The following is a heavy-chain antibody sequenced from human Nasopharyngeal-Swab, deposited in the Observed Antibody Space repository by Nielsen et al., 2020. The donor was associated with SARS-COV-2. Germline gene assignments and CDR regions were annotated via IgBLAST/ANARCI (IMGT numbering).Heavy chain of an antibody. D-gene: IGHD3-10*01. CDR2: INTGNGNT. J-gene: IGHJ4*02. Sequence: ASVKVSCKASGYTFTSYAMHWVRQAPGQRLEWMGWINTGNGNTKYSQKFQGRVTMTEDTSTDTAYMELSSLRSEDTAVYYCARGLSRRRLLPTYYFDYWGQGTLVTVSS. V-gene: IGHV1-3*04. CDR3: ARGLSRRRLLPTYYFDY. CDR1: GYTFTSYA.